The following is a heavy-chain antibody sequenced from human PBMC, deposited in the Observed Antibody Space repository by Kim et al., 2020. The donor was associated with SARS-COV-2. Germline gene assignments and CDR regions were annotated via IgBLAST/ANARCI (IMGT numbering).Heavy chain of an antibody. V-gene: IGHV3-23*01. J-gene: IGHJ6*02. CDR3: ALGVSGYYYYYGMDV. D-gene: IGHD6-6*01. Sequence: DSVKGRFTISRDNSKNTLYLQMHSLRAEDTAVYYCALGVSGYYYYYGMDVWGQGTTVPVSS.